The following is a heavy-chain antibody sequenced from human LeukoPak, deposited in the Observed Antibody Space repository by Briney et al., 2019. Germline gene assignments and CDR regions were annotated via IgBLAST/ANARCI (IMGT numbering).Heavy chain of an antibody. CDR1: GFPFSSYV. J-gene: IGHJ4*02. Sequence: GSLRLSCSASGFPFSSYVMHWVRQPPGKGLEWIGEIHHDGRINYNPSLKSRVTLSVDKSKNQFSLRLNSVTAADTAMYYCARSHDHLWGNYPDYWGQGTLVTVSS. CDR3: ARSHDHLWGNYPDY. D-gene: IGHD3-16*02. CDR2: IHHDGRI. V-gene: IGHV4-34*01.